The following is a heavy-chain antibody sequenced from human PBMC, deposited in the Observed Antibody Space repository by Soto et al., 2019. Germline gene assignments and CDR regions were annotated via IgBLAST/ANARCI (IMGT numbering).Heavy chain of an antibody. CDR2: IYYSGST. CDR1: GGSISSYY. D-gene: IGHD3-3*01. V-gene: IGHV4-59*01. J-gene: IGHJ5*02. Sequence: PSETLSLTCTVSGGSISSYYWSWIRQPPGKGLEWIGYIYYSGSTNYNPSLKSRVTLSVDTSKNQFSLKLSSVTAADTAVYYCARGGPYYDFWSGYYTNWFDPWGQGTLVTVAS. CDR3: ARGGPYYDFWSGYYTNWFDP.